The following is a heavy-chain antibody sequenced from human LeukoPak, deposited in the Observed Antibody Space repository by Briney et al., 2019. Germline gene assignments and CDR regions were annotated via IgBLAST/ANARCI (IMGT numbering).Heavy chain of an antibody. CDR1: GYTFTSYG. CDR2: ISAYNGNT. V-gene: IGHV1-18*01. Sequence: ASVKVSCKASGYTFTSYGISWVRQAPGQGLEWMGWISAYNGNTNYAQKLQGRVTMTTDTSTSTAYMELRSLRSDDTAVYYCARDQKKTPRQWPRYYYYGMDVWGQGTTVTVSS. CDR3: ARDQKKTPRQWPRYYYYGMDV. J-gene: IGHJ6*02. D-gene: IGHD6-19*01.